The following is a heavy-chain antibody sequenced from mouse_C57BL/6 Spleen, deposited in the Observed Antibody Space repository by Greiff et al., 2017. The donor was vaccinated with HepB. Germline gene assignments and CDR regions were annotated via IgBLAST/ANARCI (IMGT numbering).Heavy chain of an antibody. V-gene: IGHV1-55*01. J-gene: IGHJ4*01. CDR2: IYPGSGST. CDR1: GYTFTSYW. D-gene: IGHD2-4*01. Sequence: VQLQQPGAELVKPGASVKMSCKASGYTFTSYWITWVKQRPGQGLEWIGDIYPGSGSTNYNEKLKSKATLTVDTSSSTAYMQLSSLTSEDSAVYYCARALDYDYYAMDYWGQGTSVTVSS. CDR3: ARALDYDYYAMDY.